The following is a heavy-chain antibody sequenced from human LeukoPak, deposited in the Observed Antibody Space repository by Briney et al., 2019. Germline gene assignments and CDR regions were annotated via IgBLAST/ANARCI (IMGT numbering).Heavy chain of an antibody. V-gene: IGHV3-7*01. Sequence: ANIKQDGSEKYYADSVKGRFTISRDNAKNSLYLQMNSLRAEDTAVYYCARDKGAAAEFDYWGQGTLVTVSS. CDR3: ARDKGAAAEFDY. D-gene: IGHD6-13*01. CDR2: IKQDGSEK. J-gene: IGHJ4*02.